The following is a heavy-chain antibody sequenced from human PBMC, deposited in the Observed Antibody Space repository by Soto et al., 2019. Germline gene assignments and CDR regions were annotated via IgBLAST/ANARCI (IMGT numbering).Heavy chain of an antibody. CDR3: ARDRKWDQRGGEAQQDDYFDH. CDR1: GYPFTKHA. V-gene: IGHV1-3*04. Sequence: ASVKVSCKPSGYPFTKHAIHWVRQALGQSLEWMGWVDTGNGNTKYSQKFQGRVTISRDTFATIVDMELSSLRSEYTAVYYCARDRKWDQRGGEAQQDDYFDHWGQGTPVTVSS. CDR2: VDTGNGNT. D-gene: IGHD1-26*01. J-gene: IGHJ4*02.